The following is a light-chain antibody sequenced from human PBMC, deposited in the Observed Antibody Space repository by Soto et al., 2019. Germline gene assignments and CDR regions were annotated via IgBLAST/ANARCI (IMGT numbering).Light chain of an antibody. CDR1: SCDVGGYNY. Sequence: QSVLTQPASVSGSPGQSITISCTGTSCDVGGYNYVSWYQHHPGKAPKLIIYEVTNRPSGVSNRFSGSKSGNTASLTISGLQAEDESDYYCISYTSGTSPYVFXTGTKVTVL. J-gene: IGLJ1*01. CDR3: ISYTSGTSPYV. CDR2: EVT. V-gene: IGLV2-14*01.